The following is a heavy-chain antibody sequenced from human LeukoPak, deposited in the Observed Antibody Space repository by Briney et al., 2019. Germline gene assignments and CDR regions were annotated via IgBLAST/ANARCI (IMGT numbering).Heavy chain of an antibody. CDR3: ARDGPKDIVVVPAADPHGYYFDY. J-gene: IGHJ4*02. CDR2: ISYDGSNK. D-gene: IGHD2-2*01. Sequence: GRSLRLSCAASGFTFSSYAMHWVRQAPGKGLEWVAVISYDGSNKYYADSVKGRFTISRDNSKNTLYLQMNSLRAEDTAVYYCARDGPKDIVVVPAADPHGYYFDYWGQGTLVTVSS. CDR1: GFTFSSYA. V-gene: IGHV3-30-3*01.